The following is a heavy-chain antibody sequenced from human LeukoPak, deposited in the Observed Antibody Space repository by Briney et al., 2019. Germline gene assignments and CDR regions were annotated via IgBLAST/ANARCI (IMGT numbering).Heavy chain of an antibody. J-gene: IGHJ4*02. D-gene: IGHD2-21*01. CDR2: IWYDGSNK. CDR3: AKGSGDSCYSGCDY. V-gene: IGHV3-33*06. Sequence: GRSLRLSCAASGFTFSSYGMHWVRQAPGKGLEWVAVIWYDGSNKYYADSVKGRFTISRDNSKNTLYLQMNSLRAEDTAVYYCAKGSGDSCYSGCDYWGQGTLVTVSP. CDR1: GFTFSSYG.